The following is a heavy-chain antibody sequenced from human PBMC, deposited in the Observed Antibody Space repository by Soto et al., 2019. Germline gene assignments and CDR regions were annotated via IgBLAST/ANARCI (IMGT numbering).Heavy chain of an antibody. CDR1: GGSFSGYY. CDR2: INHSGST. V-gene: IGHV4-34*01. CDR3: ARKRIAAAGTYRY. D-gene: IGHD6-13*01. Sequence: QVQLQQWGAGLLKPSETLSLTCAVYGGSFSGYYWSWIRQPPGKGLEWIGEINHSGSTNYNPSLKSRVTISVDTSKNQFSLKLSSVTAADTAVYYCARKRIAAAGTYRYWGQGTLVTVSS. J-gene: IGHJ4*02.